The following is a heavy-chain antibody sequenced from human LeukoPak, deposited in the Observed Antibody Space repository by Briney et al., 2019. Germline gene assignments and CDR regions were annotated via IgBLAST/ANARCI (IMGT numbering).Heavy chain of an antibody. CDR1: GFTFSSYS. CDR2: ISSSSSNI. Sequence: GGSLRLSCAASGFTFSSYSMNWVRQAPGKGLEWVSSISSSSSNIYYADSVKGRFTISRDNAKNSLYLQMNSLRAEDTGVYYCGRLGITMVRGVSDYWGQGTLVTVSS. CDR3: GRLGITMVRGVSDY. V-gene: IGHV3-21*01. J-gene: IGHJ4*02. D-gene: IGHD3-10*01.